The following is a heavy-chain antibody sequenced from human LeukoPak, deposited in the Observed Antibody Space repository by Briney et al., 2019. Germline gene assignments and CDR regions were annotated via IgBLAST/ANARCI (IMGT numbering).Heavy chain of an antibody. CDR1: GFTVSSNY. V-gene: IGHV3-66*01. D-gene: IGHD3-10*01. Sequence: GGSLRLSCAASGFTVSSNYMSWVRQAPGKGLEWVSVIYSGGSTYYADSVKGRFTISRDNSKNTLYLQMNSLRAEDTAVYYCARAEGSGSYKNLHHFDYWGQGTLVTVSS. CDR2: IYSGGST. CDR3: ARAEGSGSYKNLHHFDY. J-gene: IGHJ4*02.